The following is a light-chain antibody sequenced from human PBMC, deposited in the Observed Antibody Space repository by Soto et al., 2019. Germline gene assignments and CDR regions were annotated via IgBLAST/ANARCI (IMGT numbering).Light chain of an antibody. CDR2: AAP. CDR1: QSVSSSY. CDR3: QQYGNPPLNP. J-gene: IGKJ2*01. Sequence: DIVLTQSPGTLSLSPGERATLSCRASQSVSSSYLAWYHHKPGQAPRVLIHAAPSMASGIADRFSGSGSGTHVALTISRLEPEDFAVYFCQQYGNPPLNPFGQGTKVEIK. V-gene: IGKV3-20*01.